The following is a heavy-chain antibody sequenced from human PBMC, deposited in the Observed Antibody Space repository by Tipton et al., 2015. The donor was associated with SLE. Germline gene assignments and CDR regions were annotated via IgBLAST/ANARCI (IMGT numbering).Heavy chain of an antibody. CDR1: GGSIGSGNYF. CDR3: ARGYCGGGVCYGRGFFDH. D-gene: IGHD2-8*02. CDR2: VYTSGST. V-gene: IGHV4-61*02. J-gene: IGHJ4*02. Sequence: LRLSCTVSGGSIGSGNYFWSWIRQPAGEGLEGIGRVYTSGSTYYNPSLRARFTISTDTPKNQLSLRLSSGTAADTAVYYCARGYCGGGVCYGRGFFDHWGQGNLVTVS.